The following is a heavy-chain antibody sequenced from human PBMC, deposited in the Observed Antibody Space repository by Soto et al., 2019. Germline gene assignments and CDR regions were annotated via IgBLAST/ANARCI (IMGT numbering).Heavy chain of an antibody. Sequence: GASVKVSCKASGYTFTSYYMHWVRQAPGQGLEWMGIINPSGGSTSYAQKFQGRVTMTRDTSTSTVYMELSSLRSEDTAVYYCARESNYGGNSGVGNYYYGMDVWGQGTTVTVSS. CDR1: GYTFTSYY. CDR3: ARESNYGGNSGVGNYYYGMDV. CDR2: INPSGGST. V-gene: IGHV1-46*01. J-gene: IGHJ6*02. D-gene: IGHD4-17*01.